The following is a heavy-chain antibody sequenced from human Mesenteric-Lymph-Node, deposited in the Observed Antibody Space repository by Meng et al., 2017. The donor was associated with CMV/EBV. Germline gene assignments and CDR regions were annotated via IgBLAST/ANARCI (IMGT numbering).Heavy chain of an antibody. CDR3: ARDRGPGIVGASDY. Sequence: ASVKVSCKASGYTFTGYYMHWVRQAPGQGLEWMGWINPNSGGTNYAQKFQGRVTMTTDTSTSTAYMDLRSLRSDDTAVYYCARDRGPGIVGASDYWGQGTRVTVSS. CDR2: INPNSGGT. D-gene: IGHD1-26*01. CDR1: GYTFTGYY. J-gene: IGHJ4*02. V-gene: IGHV1-2*02.